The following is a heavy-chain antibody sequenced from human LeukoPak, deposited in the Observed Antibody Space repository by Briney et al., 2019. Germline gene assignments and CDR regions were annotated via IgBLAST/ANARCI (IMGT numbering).Heavy chain of an antibody. J-gene: IGHJ4*02. V-gene: IGHV1-2*02. D-gene: IGHD2-2*01. CDR2: INPNSGGT. CDR3: ARAFSVLYQLLSFDY. CDR1: GYTFTGYY. Sequence: VASVKVSCKASGYTFTGYYMHWARQAPGQGLEWMGWINPNSGGTNYAQKFQGRVTMTRDTSISTAYMELSRLRSDDTAVYYCARAFSVLYQLLSFDYWGQGTLVTVSS.